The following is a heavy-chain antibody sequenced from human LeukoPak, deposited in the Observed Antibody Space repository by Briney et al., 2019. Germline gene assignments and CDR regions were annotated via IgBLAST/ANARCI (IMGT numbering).Heavy chain of an antibody. D-gene: IGHD1-1*01. CDR3: AIDVNWDY. V-gene: IGHV3-30*03. CDR2: ISYDGSNK. Sequence: PGGSLRLSCAASGFTFSSYGMHWVRQAPGKGLEWVAVISYDGSNKYYADSVKGRFTISRDNSKNTLYLQMNSLRAEDTAMYYCAIDVNWDYWGQGTLVTVSS. CDR1: GFTFSSYG. J-gene: IGHJ4*02.